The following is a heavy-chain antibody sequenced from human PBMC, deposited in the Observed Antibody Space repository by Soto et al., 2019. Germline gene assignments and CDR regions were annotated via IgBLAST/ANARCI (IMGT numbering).Heavy chain of an antibody. Sequence: QLQLQESGPRLVKPSETLSLTCSVSGGSISSSSYSWGWIRQPPGKGLEWIGTIYFSGSTHYTPSHEGRAAISGGTPKIQLSLRLSSVSAADTVVYYCGRQPGHCGSTTCFGYYSVDVWGQGTKVTFS. V-gene: IGHV4-39*01. J-gene: IGHJ6*02. D-gene: IGHD2-2*01. CDR3: GRQPGHCGSTTCFGYYSVDV. CDR1: GGSISSSSYS. CDR2: IYFSGST.